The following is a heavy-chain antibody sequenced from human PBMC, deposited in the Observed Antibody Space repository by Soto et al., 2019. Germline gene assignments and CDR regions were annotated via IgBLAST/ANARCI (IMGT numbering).Heavy chain of an antibody. J-gene: IGHJ4*02. CDR1: GYFFTSYY. CDR2: INPNNGGT. CDR3: AREVTYGGGSFSLGL. D-gene: IGHD3-10*01. Sequence: VKVSCKTSGYFFTSYYIHWVRQAPGQGLEWMGWINPNNGGTNSAQKFQGRVTMTSDTSINTAYMEITSLRSDDTALYYCAREVTYGGGSFSLGLWGQGTLVTVSS. V-gene: IGHV1-2*02.